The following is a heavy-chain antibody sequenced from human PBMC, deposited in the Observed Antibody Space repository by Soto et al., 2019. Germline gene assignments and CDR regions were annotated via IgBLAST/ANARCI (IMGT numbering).Heavy chain of an antibody. CDR2: IYHSGST. D-gene: IGHD2-15*01. CDR1: GYSISSGYY. V-gene: IGHV4-38-2*02. CDR3: ARDSAVVKSFDY. Sequence: SETLSLTCAVSGYSISSGYYWGWIRQPPGKGLEWIGSIYHSGSTYYNPSLKSRVTISVDTSKNQFSLKLSSVTAADTAVYYCARDSAVVKSFDYWGQGTLVTVSS. J-gene: IGHJ4*02.